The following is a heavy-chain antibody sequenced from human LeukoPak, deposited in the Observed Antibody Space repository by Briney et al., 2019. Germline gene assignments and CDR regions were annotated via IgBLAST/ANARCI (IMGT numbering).Heavy chain of an antibody. J-gene: IGHJ1*01. V-gene: IGHV3-23*01. CDR3: AKYCSSTSCYDLDSSSWYEGYFQH. Sequence: PGGSLRLSCAASGFTFSSYAMSWVRQAPGKGLEWVSAISGSGGSTYYADSVKGRFTISGDNSKNTLYLQMNSLRAEDTAVYYCAKYCSSTSCYDLDSSSWYEGYFQHWGQGTLVTVSS. D-gene: IGHD2-2*01. CDR1: GFTFSSYA. CDR2: ISGSGGST.